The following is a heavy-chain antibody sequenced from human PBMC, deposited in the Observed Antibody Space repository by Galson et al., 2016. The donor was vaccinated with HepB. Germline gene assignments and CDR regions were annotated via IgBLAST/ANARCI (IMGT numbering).Heavy chain of an antibody. CDR2: ISHDDISK. Sequence: SLRLSCAASGITLRNFIIHWVRQPPGKGLEWVAAISHDDISKYYTDSVKGRFTISRDNSGNTVDLQMNSLRAEDTAVYYCGRAAHSSGYCDVFDIWGQGTKVTVSS. V-gene: IGHV3-30-3*01. CDR1: GITLRNFI. D-gene: IGHD3-22*01. J-gene: IGHJ3*02. CDR3: GRAAHSSGYCDVFDI.